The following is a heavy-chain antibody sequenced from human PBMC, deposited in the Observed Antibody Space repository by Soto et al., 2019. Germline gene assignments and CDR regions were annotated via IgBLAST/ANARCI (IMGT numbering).Heavy chain of an antibody. D-gene: IGHD6-13*01. J-gene: IGHJ4*02. V-gene: IGHV1-69*13. CDR2: IIPIFGTP. CDR3: AGDAYISSWYDFDY. CDR1: GGTFSSYA. Sequence: SVKVSCKASGGTFSSYAISWVRQAPGQGLEWMGGIIPIFGTPDDAQRFQGRATITADESTATVYMQLSSRRSDDTAVYYSAGDAYISSWYDFDYWGQGTLVTVSS.